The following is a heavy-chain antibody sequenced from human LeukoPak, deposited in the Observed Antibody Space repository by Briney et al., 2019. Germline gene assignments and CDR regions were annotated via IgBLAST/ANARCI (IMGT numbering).Heavy chain of an antibody. J-gene: IGHJ6*03. V-gene: IGHV4-34*12. CDR1: GGSFSGYY. CDR3: ARITVTHPYYYYFYMDV. CDR2: IIHSGST. D-gene: IGHD4-17*01. Sequence: SETLSLTCAVYGGSFSGYYWSWIRQPPGKGLEWIGEIIHSGSTNYNPSLKSRVTISVDTSKNQFSLKLSSVTAADTAVYYCARITVTHPYYYYFYMDVWGKGTTVTVSS.